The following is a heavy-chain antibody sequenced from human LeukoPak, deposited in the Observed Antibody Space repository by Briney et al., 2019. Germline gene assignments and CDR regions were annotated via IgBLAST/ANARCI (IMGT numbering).Heavy chain of an antibody. CDR1: GGSISSSSYY. CDR2: IYHSGST. Sequence: SETLSLTCTVSGGSISSSSYYWGWIRQPPGKGLEWIGSIYHSGSTYYNPSLKSRVTISVDTSKNQFSLKLSSVTAADTAVYYCARVGYCSGGSCYSIDYWGQGTLVTVSS. J-gene: IGHJ4*02. CDR3: ARVGYCSGGSCYSIDY. V-gene: IGHV4-39*07. D-gene: IGHD2-15*01.